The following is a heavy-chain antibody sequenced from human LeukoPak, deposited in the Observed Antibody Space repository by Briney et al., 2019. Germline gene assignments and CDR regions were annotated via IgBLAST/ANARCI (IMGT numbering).Heavy chain of an antibody. J-gene: IGHJ6*03. Sequence: SETLSLTCTVSGGSISSGGYYWSWIRQPPGKGLEWIEYIYHSASTYYNPSLKSRVGISVDRSKNQYSLTPSSVTAADTDVYYCARCLKYYACWSGYQADCYYMDVWGKGTTVTVS. D-gene: IGHD3-3*01. CDR1: GGSISSGGYY. CDR3: ARCLKYYACWSGYQADCYYMDV. V-gene: IGHV4-30-2*01. CDR2: IYHSAST.